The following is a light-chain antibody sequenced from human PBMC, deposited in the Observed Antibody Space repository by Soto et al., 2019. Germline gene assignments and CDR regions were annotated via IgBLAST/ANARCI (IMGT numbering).Light chain of an antibody. V-gene: IGKV3-20*01. J-gene: IGKJ1*01. Sequence: EMVLTQSPGILSLSPGERATLSCSASPSANNDYLAWYQQTPVQAPRRLIYGASNRATGIPDRLSGSGSRTAFTLTISRLEPEDFAVYYGQQYDNSPRLKFGKGTKVE. CDR2: GAS. CDR3: QQYDNSPRLK. CDR1: PSANNDY.